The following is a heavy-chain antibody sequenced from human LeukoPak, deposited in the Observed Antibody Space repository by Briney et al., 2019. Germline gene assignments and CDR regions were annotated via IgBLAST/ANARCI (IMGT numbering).Heavy chain of an antibody. CDR3: AREGGIAAAGTRGLDFDY. D-gene: IGHD6-13*01. V-gene: IGHV1-46*01. J-gene: IGHJ4*02. Sequence: ASVKVSCKTSGYTFTSCYMHWVRQAPGQGLEWMGMINPSAGSTRYAQKFQGRVTMTTDTSTSTVYMELSSLRSEDTAVYYCAREGGIAAAGTRGLDFDYWGQGTLVTVSS. CDR1: GYTFTSCY. CDR2: INPSAGST.